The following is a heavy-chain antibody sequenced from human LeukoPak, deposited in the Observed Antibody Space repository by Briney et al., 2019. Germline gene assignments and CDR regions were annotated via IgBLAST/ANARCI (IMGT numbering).Heavy chain of an antibody. V-gene: IGHV3-48*04. CDR3: ARDRSFDY. J-gene: IGHJ4*02. CDR1: GFTFSSYS. CDR2: ISSSSSTI. Sequence: GSLRLSFAASGFTFSSYSMNWVRQAPGKGLEWVSYISSSSSTIYHSDSVKGRFTISRDNAKNSLYLQMNSLRAEDTAVYYCARDRSFDYWGQGTLVTVSS.